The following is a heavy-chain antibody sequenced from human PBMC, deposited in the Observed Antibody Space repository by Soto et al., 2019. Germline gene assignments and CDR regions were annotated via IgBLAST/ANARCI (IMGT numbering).Heavy chain of an antibody. J-gene: IGHJ6*02. CDR1: GFTFSSYD. Sequence: PGGSLRLSCAASGFTFSSYDMHWVRQATGKGLEWVSAISGSGGSTYYADSVKGRFTISRDNSKNTLYLQMNSLRAEDTAVYYCAKDRPYNWNEDYYGMDVWGQGTTVTVSS. D-gene: IGHD1-20*01. CDR2: ISGSGGST. CDR3: AKDRPYNWNEDYYGMDV. V-gene: IGHV3-23*01.